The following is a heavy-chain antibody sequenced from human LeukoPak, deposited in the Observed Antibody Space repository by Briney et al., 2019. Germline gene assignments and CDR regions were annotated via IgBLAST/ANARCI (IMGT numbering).Heavy chain of an antibody. CDR2: ISYDGSNK. V-gene: IGHV3-30-3*01. CDR1: GFTFSSYA. J-gene: IGHJ6*02. Sequence: GGSLRLSCAASGFTFSSYAMHWVRQAPGKGLEWVAVISYDGSNKYYADSVKGRFTISRDNSKNTLYLQMNSLRAEDTAVYHCARDRRDGYNYYGMDVWGQGTTVTVSS. CDR3: ARDRRDGYNYYGMDV. D-gene: IGHD5-24*01.